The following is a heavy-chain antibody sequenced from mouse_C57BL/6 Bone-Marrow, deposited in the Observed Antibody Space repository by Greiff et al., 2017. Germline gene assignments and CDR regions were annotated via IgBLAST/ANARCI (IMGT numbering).Heavy chain of an antibody. CDR3: TRGGLLLAWFAY. Sequence: VQLQQSGPELVKPGASVKISCKASGYTFTDYYMNWVKQSHGKSLEWIGDINPNNGGTSYNQKFKGKATLTAVTSASTAYMELSSLTNEDSAVYYCTRGGLLLAWFAYWGQGTLVTVSA. CDR1: GYTFTDYY. D-gene: IGHD2-3*01. J-gene: IGHJ3*01. CDR2: INPNNGGT. V-gene: IGHV1-26*01.